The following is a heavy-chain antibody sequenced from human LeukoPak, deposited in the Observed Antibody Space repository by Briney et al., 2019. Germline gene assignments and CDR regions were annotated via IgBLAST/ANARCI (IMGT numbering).Heavy chain of an antibody. CDR2: ISGSGGST. CDR3: AKDLGYCSSWYISTFDY. Sequence: GGSLRLSCAASGFTFSSYAMSWVRQAPGKGLEWVSAISGSGGSTYYADSVKGRFTISRDNFKNTLYLQMNSLRAEDTAVYYCAKDLGYCSSWYISTFDYWGQGTLVTVSS. CDR1: GFTFSSYA. J-gene: IGHJ4*02. D-gene: IGHD6-13*01. V-gene: IGHV3-23*01.